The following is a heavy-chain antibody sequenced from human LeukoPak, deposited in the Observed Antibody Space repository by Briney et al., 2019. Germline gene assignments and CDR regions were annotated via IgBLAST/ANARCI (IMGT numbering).Heavy chain of an antibody. D-gene: IGHD2-15*01. V-gene: IGHV3-48*01. J-gene: IGHJ3*02. CDR2: ISSSSSTI. Sequence: GGSLRLSCAASGFTFSSYSMNWVRQAPGKGLEWVSYISSSSSTIYYADSVKGRFTISRDNSKNTLYLQMNSLRAEDTAVYYCAKDMDIVVVVAAVGDDAFDIWGQGTMVTVSS. CDR1: GFTFSSYS. CDR3: AKDMDIVVVVAAVGDDAFDI.